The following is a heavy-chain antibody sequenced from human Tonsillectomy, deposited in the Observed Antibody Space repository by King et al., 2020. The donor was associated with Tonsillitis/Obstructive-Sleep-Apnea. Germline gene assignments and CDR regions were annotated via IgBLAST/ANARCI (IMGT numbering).Heavy chain of an antibody. V-gene: IGHV3-48*02. Sequence: VQLVESGGGLVQPGGSLRLSCAASGFTFSSYSMNWVRQAPGRGLEWISYITNSGTTISYADSVRGRFTFSRDNAKNSLYLQMNSLRDEDTAVYYCVRDKSWAFDYWGQGTLVTVSS. CDR1: GFTFSSYS. CDR2: ITNSGTTI. CDR3: VRDKSWAFDY. J-gene: IGHJ4*02. D-gene: IGHD1-26*01.